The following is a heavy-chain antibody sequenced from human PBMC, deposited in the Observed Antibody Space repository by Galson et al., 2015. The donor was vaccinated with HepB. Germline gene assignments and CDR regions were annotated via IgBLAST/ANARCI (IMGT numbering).Heavy chain of an antibody. J-gene: IGHJ4*02. CDR3: ARGGSPSPPGSPFDY. CDR2: LYSGGAT. CDR1: GFTVSSSY. V-gene: IGHV3-66*01. D-gene: IGHD2-15*01. Sequence: SLRLSCAASGFTVSSSYMSWVRQAPGKGLAWVSVLYSGGATHYADSVKGRFTISRDNSKNTLFLQMSSLRAEDTAVYYCARGGSPSPPGSPFDYWGRGALVIVSS.